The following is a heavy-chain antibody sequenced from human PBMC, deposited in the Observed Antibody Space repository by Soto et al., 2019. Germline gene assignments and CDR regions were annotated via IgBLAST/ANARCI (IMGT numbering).Heavy chain of an antibody. CDR1: GYTFTSYY. Sequence: GASVKVSCKASGYTFTSYYMNWVRQAPGQGLEWMGIINPSGGSTSYAHKFQGRVTMTRDTSTSTVYMELSSLRSQDTAVYYCARTDCGDLRRSLDYWGQGTLVTVSS. V-gene: IGHV1-46*01. CDR2: INPSGGST. J-gene: IGHJ4*02. D-gene: IGHD4-17*01. CDR3: ARTDCGDLRRSLDY.